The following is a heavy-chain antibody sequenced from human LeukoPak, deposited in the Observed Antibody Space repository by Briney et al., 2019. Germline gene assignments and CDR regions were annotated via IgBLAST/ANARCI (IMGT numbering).Heavy chain of an antibody. V-gene: IGHV1-69*13. Sequence: ASVKVSCKASGGTFGSYTISWVRQAPGQGLEWMGGFIPLFGTTKYAQKFQGRVTVNASDSKGTAYMELKSLMSEGTAVYYCARERDVVVVPGTILGYYFDYWGQGTMVTVSS. CDR2: FIPLFGTT. J-gene: IGHJ4*02. CDR3: ARERDVVVVPGTILGYYFDY. CDR1: GGTFGSYT. D-gene: IGHD3-3*01.